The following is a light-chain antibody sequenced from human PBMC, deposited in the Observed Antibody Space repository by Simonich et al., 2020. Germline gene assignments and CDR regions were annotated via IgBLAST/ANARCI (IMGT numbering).Light chain of an antibody. J-gene: IGKJ2*01. CDR3: QQYNSYHT. Sequence: IRMTQSPSSLSASTGDRVTLTCRASQSISSWLAWYQQKPGKAPKLLIYKASSLESGVPSRFSGSGSGTEFTLTISSLQPDDFATYYCQQYNSYHTFGQGTKLEIK. CDR2: KAS. CDR1: QSISSW. V-gene: IGKV1-5*03.